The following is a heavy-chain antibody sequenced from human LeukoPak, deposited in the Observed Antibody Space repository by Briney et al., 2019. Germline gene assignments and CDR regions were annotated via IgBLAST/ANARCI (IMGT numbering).Heavy chain of an antibody. CDR2: IYYSGST. V-gene: IGHV4-39*01. CDR1: GGSISSSSYC. J-gene: IGHJ6*03. CDR3: ARHVSAGYYYYYYMDV. Sequence: ASETLSLTCTVSGGSISSSSYCWGWIRQPPGKGLEWIGSIYYSGSTYYNPSLKSRVTISVDTSKNQFSLKLSSVTAADTAVYYCARHVSAGYYYYYYMDVWGKGATVTVSS. D-gene: IGHD6-13*01.